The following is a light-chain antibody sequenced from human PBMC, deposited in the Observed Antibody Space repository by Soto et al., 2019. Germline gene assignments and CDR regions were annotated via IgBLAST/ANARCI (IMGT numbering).Light chain of an antibody. V-gene: IGKV3-20*01. J-gene: IGKJ2*03. CDR2: GAS. CDR1: QSVSRSL. Sequence: IVLTQSPGTLSLSPGERATLSCRASQSVSRSLLAWYQQKPGQAPRLLIYGASPRATGISDRFSGSGSGTDFTLTISRLEPEDFAVYYCQQYGNPPPYSFGQGTKLEIK. CDR3: QQYGNPPPYS.